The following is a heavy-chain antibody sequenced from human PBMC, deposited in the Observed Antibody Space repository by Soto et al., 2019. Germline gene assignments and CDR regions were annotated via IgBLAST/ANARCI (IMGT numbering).Heavy chain of an antibody. CDR1: GYTFTSYD. Sequence: QVRLVQSGAEVKKPGASVKVSCKASGYTFTSYDINWVRQATGQGLEWMGWMNPNSGNTGYAQKFQGRVTMTRNTSISTAYMELSSLRSEDTAVYYCARVKSFIAARRPYFDYWGQGTLVTVSS. D-gene: IGHD6-6*01. V-gene: IGHV1-8*01. CDR2: MNPNSGNT. J-gene: IGHJ4*02. CDR3: ARVKSFIAARRPYFDY.